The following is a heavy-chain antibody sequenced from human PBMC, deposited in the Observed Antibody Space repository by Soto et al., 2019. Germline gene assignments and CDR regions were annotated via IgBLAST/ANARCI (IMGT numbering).Heavy chain of an antibody. CDR3: ARCIQGDYYYGSDV. D-gene: IGHD5-18*01. CDR2: INGDYGNT. V-gene: IGHV1-18*01. CDR1: GYTFYSHS. Sequence: QAQLVQSGAEVKKPGASVKVSCKASGYTFYSHSISWVRQTPGQGLEWMGRINGDYGNTQYAQKFRGRVTMTTDTSTTTVYMELTNLRSDDTAVYYCARCIQGDYYYGSDVWGQGTTGTVSS. J-gene: IGHJ6*02.